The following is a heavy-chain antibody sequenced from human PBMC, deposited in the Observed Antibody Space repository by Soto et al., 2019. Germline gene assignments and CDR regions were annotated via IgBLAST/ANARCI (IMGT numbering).Heavy chain of an antibody. J-gene: IGHJ4*02. Sequence: GGSLRLSCAASGFMFTNYAMTWVRQAPGKGLEWVSINGSSTHYADSVKGRFTISRDNSKNSLYLQMNSLRAEDTAVYYCARDPLVVPAAPFDYWGQGTLVTVSS. CDR3: ARDPLVVPAAPFDY. V-gene: IGHV3-23*01. CDR2: INGSST. CDR1: GFMFTNYA. D-gene: IGHD2-2*01.